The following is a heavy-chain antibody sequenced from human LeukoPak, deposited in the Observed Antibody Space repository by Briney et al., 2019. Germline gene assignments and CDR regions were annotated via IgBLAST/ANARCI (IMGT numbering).Heavy chain of an antibody. CDR2: ISSSSGSI. J-gene: IGHJ4*02. D-gene: IGHD6-25*01. CDR3: ARGRRYYFDY. Sequence: GGSLRLSCAASGFTFSIYAMNWVRQAPGKGLEWVSYISSSSGSIYYVGSVKGRFTISRDNAKNSLYLQMNSLRAEDTAVYYCARGRRYYFDYWGQGTLVTVSS. V-gene: IGHV3-48*04. CDR1: GFTFSIYA.